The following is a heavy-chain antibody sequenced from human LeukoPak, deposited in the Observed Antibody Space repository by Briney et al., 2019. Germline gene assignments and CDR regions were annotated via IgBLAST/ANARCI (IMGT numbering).Heavy chain of an antibody. Sequence: SETLSLTCTVSGGSVSSSSYHWGWIRQPPGKGLEWIGSIYYSGSTYYNPSLKGRVTMSVDTSMNQFSLKLSSVTAADTAVYYCARRTGSYYCFFDFWGQGTLVTVSS. CDR3: ARRTGSYYCFFDF. CDR1: GGSVSSSSYH. CDR2: IYYSGST. V-gene: IGHV4-39*01. D-gene: IGHD1-26*01. J-gene: IGHJ4*02.